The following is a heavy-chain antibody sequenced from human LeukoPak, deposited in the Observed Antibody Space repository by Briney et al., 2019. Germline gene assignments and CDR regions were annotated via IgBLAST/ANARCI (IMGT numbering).Heavy chain of an antibody. D-gene: IGHD4-17*01. CDR1: GFNFGDYA. V-gene: IGHV3-49*03. Sequence: PGGSLRLSCTTSGFNFGDYAMSSFRQAPAKGLEGVGFITNNAFGRTAEYAASVKYRFTISRHDSRGVAYLQMYNLRTEDTGVYYCTRGEYGVGSNFFDYWGQGTLVTVST. CDR3: TRGEYGVGSNFFDY. CDR2: ITNNAFGRTA. J-gene: IGHJ4*02.